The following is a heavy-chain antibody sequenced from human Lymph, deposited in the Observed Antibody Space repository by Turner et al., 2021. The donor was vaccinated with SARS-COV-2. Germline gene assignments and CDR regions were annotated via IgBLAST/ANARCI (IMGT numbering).Heavy chain of an antibody. J-gene: IGHJ4*02. Sequence: QVQLVQSGAEVKKPGASVKVSCKVSGYTLTELSIHWVRQAPGKGLEWMGGFDPEDGETIYAQKFQGRVTMTVDTSTDTAYMELSILRSEDTAVYYCSTLKSNWKILTGRYYFDFWGQGTLVTVSS. CDR3: STLKSNWKILTGRYYFDF. CDR2: FDPEDGET. V-gene: IGHV1-24*01. D-gene: IGHD1-1*01. CDR1: GYTLTELS.